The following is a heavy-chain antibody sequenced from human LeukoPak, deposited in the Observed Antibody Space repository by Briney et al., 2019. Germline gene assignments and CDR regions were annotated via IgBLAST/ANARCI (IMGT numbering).Heavy chain of an antibody. D-gene: IGHD3-3*01. J-gene: IGHJ6*02. CDR3: AREATYYDFWSGSYYYYGMDV. Sequence: GGSLRLSCAASGFTFSSYSMNWVRQAPGKGLEWVSHISSRGSTIYYADSVKGRFTISRDNAKNSLYLQMNSLRAEDTAVYYCAREATYYDFWSGSYYYYGMDVWGQGTTVTVSS. CDR1: GFTFSSYS. CDR2: ISSRGSTI. V-gene: IGHV3-48*04.